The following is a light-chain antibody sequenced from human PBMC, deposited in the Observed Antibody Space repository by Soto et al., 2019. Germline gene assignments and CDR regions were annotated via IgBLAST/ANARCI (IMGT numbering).Light chain of an antibody. V-gene: IGLV2-8*01. Sequence: QSALTQPPSASGSPGQSVTISCNGTSSDVGGYNYVSWYQQHPGKAPKLMIYEVNKRPSGVPDRFSGSKSGNTASLTVSGLQAEDEADYYCSSYGGSSNLVFGGGTQLTVL. CDR3: SSYGGSSNLV. CDR2: EVN. CDR1: SSDVGGYNY. J-gene: IGLJ2*01.